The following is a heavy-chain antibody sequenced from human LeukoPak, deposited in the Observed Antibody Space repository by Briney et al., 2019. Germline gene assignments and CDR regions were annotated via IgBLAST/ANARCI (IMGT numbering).Heavy chain of an antibody. Sequence: GGSLRLSCAASGFTVSSNYMSWVRQAPGKGLEWVSVIYSGGSTYYADSVKGRFTISRDNSKNTLYLQMNSLRAEDTAVYYCARGSDYDILTGHNWFDPWGQGTLVTVSS. CDR2: IYSGGST. D-gene: IGHD3-9*01. V-gene: IGHV3-66*01. CDR1: GFTVSSNY. CDR3: ARGSDYDILTGHNWFDP. J-gene: IGHJ5*02.